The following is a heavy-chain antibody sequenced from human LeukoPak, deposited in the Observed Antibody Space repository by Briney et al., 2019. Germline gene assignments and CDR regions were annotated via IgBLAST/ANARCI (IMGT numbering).Heavy chain of an antibody. CDR2: IRYDGSNK. J-gene: IGHJ6*03. D-gene: IGHD6-6*01. Sequence: PGGSLRLSCAASGFTFSSYGMHWVRQAPGKGLEWVAFIRYDGSNKYYADSVKGRFTISRDNSKNTLYLQMNSLRAEDTAVYYCARDASLVRGYMDVWGKGTTVTVSS. CDR3: ARDASLVRGYMDV. V-gene: IGHV3-30*02. CDR1: GFTFSSYG.